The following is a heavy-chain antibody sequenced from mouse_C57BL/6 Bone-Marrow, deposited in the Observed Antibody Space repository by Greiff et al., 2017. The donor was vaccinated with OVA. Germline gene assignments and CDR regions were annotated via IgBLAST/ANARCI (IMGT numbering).Heavy chain of an antibody. CDR3: AIGRCITTVVADWYFDV. Sequence: QVQLQQPGAELVKPGASVKVPCKASGYTFTSYWMHWVKQRPGQGLEWIGRIHPSDSDTNYNQKFKGKATLTVDKSSSTAYMQLSSLTSEDSAVYYCAIGRCITTVVADWYFDVWGTGTTVTVAS. CDR1: GYTFTSYW. J-gene: IGHJ1*03. CDR2: IHPSDSDT. D-gene: IGHD1-1*01. V-gene: IGHV1-74*01.